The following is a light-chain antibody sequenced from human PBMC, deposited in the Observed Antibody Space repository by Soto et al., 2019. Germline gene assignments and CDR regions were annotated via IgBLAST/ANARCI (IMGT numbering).Light chain of an antibody. J-gene: IGKJ4*01. CDR3: QQYDSSPLT. Sequence: EIVLTQSPGTLSLSPAERATLSCRASQSVSSSYLAWYQQKPGQAPRLLIYGASSRATGIPDRFSGSGSGTDFTLTISRLEPEDFAVYYCQQYDSSPLTFGGGTKVEIK. V-gene: IGKV3-20*01. CDR2: GAS. CDR1: QSVSSSY.